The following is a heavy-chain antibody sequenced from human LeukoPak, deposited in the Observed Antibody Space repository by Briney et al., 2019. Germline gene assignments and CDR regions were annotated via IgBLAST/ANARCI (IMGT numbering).Heavy chain of an antibody. CDR1: GYTFTGYY. D-gene: IGHD4-11*01. V-gene: IGHV1-2*02. CDR3: ARVTLDYSITFDY. Sequence: ASVKVSCKASGYTFTGYYMHWVRQAPGQGLEWMGWINPNSGGTNYAQKFQGRVTMTRDTSISTAYMELSRLRSDDTAVYYCARVTLDYSITFDYWGQGTLVTVSS. J-gene: IGHJ4*02. CDR2: INPNSGGT.